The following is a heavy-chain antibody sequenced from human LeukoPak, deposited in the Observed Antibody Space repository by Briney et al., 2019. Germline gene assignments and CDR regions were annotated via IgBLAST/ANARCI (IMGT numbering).Heavy chain of an antibody. CDR3: ARDLPYSSSWESIDY. D-gene: IGHD6-13*01. J-gene: IGHJ4*02. Sequence: ASVKVSCKASGYTFTSYYMHWVRQAPGQGLEWMGIINPSGGSTSYAQKFQGRVTMTRDMSTSTAYMELRSLRSDDTAVYYCARDLPYSSSWESIDYWGQGTLVTVSS. CDR1: GYTFTSYY. V-gene: IGHV1-46*01. CDR2: INPSGGST.